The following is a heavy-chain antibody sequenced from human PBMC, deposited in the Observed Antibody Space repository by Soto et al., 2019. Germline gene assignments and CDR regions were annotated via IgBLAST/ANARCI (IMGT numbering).Heavy chain of an antibody. J-gene: IGHJ4*02. Sequence: ESVTIFFTGSGYSFTSYWISLVRQMPGKGLEWMGRIDPSDSYTNYSPSFQGHVTISADKSISTAYLQWSSLKASDTAMYYCAIRDPLAGIVYWGQGTPVTVYS. CDR3: AIRDPLAGIVY. CDR2: IDPSDSYT. CDR1: GYSFTSYW. V-gene: IGHV5-10-1*01. D-gene: IGHD6-19*01.